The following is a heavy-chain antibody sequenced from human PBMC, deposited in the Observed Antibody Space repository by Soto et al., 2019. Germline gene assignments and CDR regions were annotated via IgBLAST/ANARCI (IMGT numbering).Heavy chain of an antibody. D-gene: IGHD1-1*01. CDR3: ARGDGVNYYLDY. Sequence: QVHLVQSGAEVRQPGSSVRVSCKASGGTFSGAGVSWVRQAPGQGLEWMRNHIPMFGSTNYAEKFQGRLTISADAPATTAYMDLSSLRSDVKAVYYCARGDGVNYYLDYWGQGALVTVSS. CDR1: GGTFSGAG. V-gene: IGHV1-69*18. J-gene: IGHJ4*02. CDR2: HIPMFGST.